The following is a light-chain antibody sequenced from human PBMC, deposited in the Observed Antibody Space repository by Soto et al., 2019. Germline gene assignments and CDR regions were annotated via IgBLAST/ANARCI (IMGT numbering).Light chain of an antibody. Sequence: ESVLTQSPGTLSLSPGERAALSCRASQSVSSSYLAWYQQKPGQAPRLLMYGASSRATGIPDRFSGSVSGTDFTLTISRLEPEDFAVYYCQQYGSSPPLTFGGGTKVDIK. J-gene: IGKJ4*01. CDR3: QQYGSSPPLT. V-gene: IGKV3-20*01. CDR2: GAS. CDR1: QSVSSSY.